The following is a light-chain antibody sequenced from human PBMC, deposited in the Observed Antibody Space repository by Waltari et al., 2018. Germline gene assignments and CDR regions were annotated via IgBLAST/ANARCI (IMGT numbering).Light chain of an antibody. V-gene: IGKV1-9*01. CDR1: QGISRY. Sequence: DIQLTQSPSFLSASVGDRVTITCRSSQGISRYLAWYQQKAGKAPKLLIHTASTVQGGVPSRFSGSGSGTDFTLTISSLQPEDFATYYCQQRHSYPITFGQGTRLDIK. CDR2: TAS. J-gene: IGKJ5*01. CDR3: QQRHSYPIT.